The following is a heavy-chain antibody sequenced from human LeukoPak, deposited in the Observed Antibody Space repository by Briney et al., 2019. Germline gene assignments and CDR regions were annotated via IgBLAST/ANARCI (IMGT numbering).Heavy chain of an antibody. V-gene: IGHV1-24*01. CDR3: ATDRLWFGELYADY. CDR1: GYTLTELS. D-gene: IGHD3-10*01. J-gene: IGHJ4*02. Sequence: ASVKVSFKVSGYTLTELSMHWVRQAPGKGLEWMGGFDPEDGETIYAQKFQGRVTMTEDTSTDTAYIELSSLRSEDTAVYYCATDRLWFGELYADYWGQGTLVTVSS. CDR2: FDPEDGET.